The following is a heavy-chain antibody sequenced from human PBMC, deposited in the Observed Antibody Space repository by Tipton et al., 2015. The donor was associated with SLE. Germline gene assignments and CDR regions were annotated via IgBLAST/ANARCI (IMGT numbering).Heavy chain of an antibody. V-gene: IGHV4-38-2*02. J-gene: IGHJ1*01. CDR2: LYHTGST. CDR1: GYSISSGYF. Sequence: TLSLTCTGSGYSISSGYFWGWIRQPPGKGLEWIGTLYHTGSTYFNPSLKSRVIISVDTSKNQFYLRLTSVTAADTAIYYCAIGYCSGTACQQEDFQRWGQGSLVTVSS. D-gene: IGHD2-15*01. CDR3: AIGYCSGTACQQEDFQR.